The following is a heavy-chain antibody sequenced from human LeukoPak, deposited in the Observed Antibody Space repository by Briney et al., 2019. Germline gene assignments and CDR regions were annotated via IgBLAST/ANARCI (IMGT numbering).Heavy chain of an antibody. V-gene: IGHV3-20*04. D-gene: IGHD6-6*01. CDR1: GFTFDDYG. CDR2: INWNGGST. Sequence: PGGSLRLSCAASGFTFDDYGMSWVRQAPGKGLEWVSGINWNGGSTGYADSVKGRFTISRDNAKNSLYLQMNSLRAEDTALYYCARDKAEYSSSDVFDYWGQGTLVTVSS. J-gene: IGHJ4*02. CDR3: ARDKAEYSSSDVFDY.